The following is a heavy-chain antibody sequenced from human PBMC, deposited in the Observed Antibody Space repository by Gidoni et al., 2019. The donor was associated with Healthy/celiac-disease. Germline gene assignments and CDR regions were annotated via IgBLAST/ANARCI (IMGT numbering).Heavy chain of an antibody. D-gene: IGHD3-16*01. CDR2: VGGNGGAT. CDR1: GFTFSGFA. CDR3: AKGNTLSPRPYDY. J-gene: IGHJ4*02. Sequence: EVQLLESGGGLVQPGGSLRLSCTASGFTFSGFALNWIRQPPGKGLEWVSVVGGNGGATFYADSGMGRFTISRDNSRNTLYLEMNSLRAEDTAVYYCAKGNTLSPRPYDYWGQGTLVTVS. V-gene: IGHV3-23*01.